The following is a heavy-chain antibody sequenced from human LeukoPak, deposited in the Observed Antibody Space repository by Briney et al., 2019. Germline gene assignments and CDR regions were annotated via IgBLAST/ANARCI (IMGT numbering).Heavy chain of an antibody. CDR3: VRQAGRAGGQ. J-gene: IGHJ4*02. CDR2: VSNSGNTI. V-gene: IGHV3-48*03. CDR1: GFTLSGYE. Sequence: GGSLRLSCAASGFTLSGYEMNWVRQAPGKGLEWLSYVSNSGNTIFYADSVKGRFTISRDNAKSFLYLQMNSLRVEDTAVYHCVRQAGRAGGQWGQGTLIAVSS. D-gene: IGHD3-10*01.